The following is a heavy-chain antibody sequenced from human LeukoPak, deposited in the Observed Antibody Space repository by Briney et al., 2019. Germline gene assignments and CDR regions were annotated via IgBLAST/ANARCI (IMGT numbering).Heavy chain of an antibody. CDR1: GYTFTSYD. D-gene: IGHD4-17*01. J-gene: IGHJ5*02. Sequence: ASVKVSCKASGYTFTSYDINWVRQATGQGLEWMGWMSPNSGNTGYAQKFQGRVTITRNTSISTAYMELSSLRSEDTAVYYCARHYGDYVLGVDWFDPWGQGTLVTVSS. CDR3: ARHYGDYVLGVDWFDP. CDR2: MSPNSGNT. V-gene: IGHV1-8*03.